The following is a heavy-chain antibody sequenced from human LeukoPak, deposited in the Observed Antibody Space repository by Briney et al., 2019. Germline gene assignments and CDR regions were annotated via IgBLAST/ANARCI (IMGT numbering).Heavy chain of an antibody. CDR1: GFTVSSNY. D-gene: IGHD6-13*01. CDR3: ARDRRMIAAATLYYMDV. J-gene: IGHJ6*03. Sequence: GGSLRLSCAASGFTVSSNYMRWVRQAPGKGLEWVSVIYSGGSTYYADSVKGRFTISRDNSKNTLYLQMTSLRAEDTAVYYCARDRRMIAAATLYYMDVWGKGTTVTVSS. V-gene: IGHV3-53*01. CDR2: IYSGGST.